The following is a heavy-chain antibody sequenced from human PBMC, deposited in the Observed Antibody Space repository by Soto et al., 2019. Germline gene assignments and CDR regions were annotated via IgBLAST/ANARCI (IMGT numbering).Heavy chain of an antibody. D-gene: IGHD3-10*01. J-gene: IGHJ4*02. Sequence: QVQLQEPGPGLVKPSQTLSLTCTVSGGSISSGGYYWSWIRQHPGKGLEWIGYIYYRGSTYYNPSLMSRVTISVDTAKNQFCLKLSSVTAADTAVYYCARGTRWVTMVRGVTFDYWGQGTLVTVSS. CDR2: IYYRGST. CDR1: GGSISSGGYY. V-gene: IGHV4-31*03. CDR3: ARGTRWVTMVRGVTFDY.